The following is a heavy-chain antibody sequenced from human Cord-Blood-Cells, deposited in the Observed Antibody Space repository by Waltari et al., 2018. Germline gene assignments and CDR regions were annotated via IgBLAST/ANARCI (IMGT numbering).Heavy chain of an antibody. V-gene: IGHV4-34*01. Sequence: QVQLQQWGAGLLKPSETLSLTCAVYGGSFSGYYWSWIRQPPGKGLEWIGEINHSGSTNYNPSLKSRVTISVDTSKNQFSLKLSSVTAADTAVYYCARGGKGFGYSYGYYYYYMDVWGKGTTVTVSS. CDR2: INHSGST. CDR1: GGSFSGYY. CDR3: ARGGKGFGYSYGYYYYYMDV. J-gene: IGHJ6*03. D-gene: IGHD5-18*01.